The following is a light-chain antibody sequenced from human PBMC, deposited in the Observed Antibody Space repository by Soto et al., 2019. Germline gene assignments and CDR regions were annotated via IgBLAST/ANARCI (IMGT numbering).Light chain of an antibody. V-gene: IGLV1-51*01. CDR2: DDN. Sequence: QSVLTQPPSVSAAPGQKVTISCSGSSSNIGGNSVSWYQQLPGTAPKLLIYDDNKRPSGIPDRFSGSKSGTSATLGITGFQTGVEADYYCGSCDSSVSAYVFGTGTKVTVL. CDR1: SSNIGGNS. J-gene: IGLJ1*01. CDR3: GSCDSSVSAYV.